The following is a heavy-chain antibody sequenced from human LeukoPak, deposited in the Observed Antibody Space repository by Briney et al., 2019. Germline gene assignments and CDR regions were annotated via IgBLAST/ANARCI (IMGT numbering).Heavy chain of an antibody. V-gene: IGHV3-7*01. CDR3: ARYSGSFPGWLDP. CDR2: INPAGSQK. Sequence: GGSLRLSCAASGLTFSSSWMNWIRQAPGKGPERLANINPAGSQKDYVDSVKGRFTISRDNAKDSVFLQMNNLRAEDTAVYYCARYSGSFPGWLDPWGPGTLVTVSS. CDR1: GLTFSSSW. D-gene: IGHD1-26*01. J-gene: IGHJ5*02.